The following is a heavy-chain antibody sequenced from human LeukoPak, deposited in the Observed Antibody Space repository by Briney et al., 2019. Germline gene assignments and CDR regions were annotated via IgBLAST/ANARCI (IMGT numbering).Heavy chain of an antibody. V-gene: IGHV3-30*18. J-gene: IGHJ4*02. CDR2: ISYDGSNK. CDR1: GFTFSSYG. D-gene: IGHD6-13*01. Sequence: GRSLRLSCAASGFTFSSYGMHWVRQAPGKGLEWVAVISYDGSNKYYVDSVKGRFTISRDNSKNTLYLQMNSLRAEDTAVYYCAKDHLEPDDSSSWYEVDYWGQGTLVTVSS. CDR3: AKDHLEPDDSSSWYEVDY.